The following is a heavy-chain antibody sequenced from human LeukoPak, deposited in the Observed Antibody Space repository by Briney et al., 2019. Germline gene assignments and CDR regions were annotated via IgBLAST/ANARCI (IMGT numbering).Heavy chain of an antibody. CDR3: ARADGDYYDSSGVDY. CDR1: GYNFIGYY. J-gene: IGHJ4*02. Sequence: ASVKVSCEASGYNFIGYYIYWVRQAPGQGLEWMGWINPNSGGTKTAQKFQGRVTMTRDTSISTAYMELSRLRSDDTAVYYCARADGDYYDSSGVDYWGQGTLVTVSS. CDR2: INPNSGGT. V-gene: IGHV1-2*02. D-gene: IGHD3-22*01.